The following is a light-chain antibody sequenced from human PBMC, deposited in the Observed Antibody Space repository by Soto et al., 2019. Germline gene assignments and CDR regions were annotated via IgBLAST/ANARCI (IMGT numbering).Light chain of an antibody. CDR1: RSDVGAYNF. CDR2: NVY. CDR3: SAYTVSRTYV. Sequence: SALTQPASVSGSPGQSIAISCTGTRSDVGAYNFVSWHQQHPGKAPKLMIYNVYDRPSGISYRFSGSKSGNTASLTISGLQGEDEADYYCSAYTVSRTYVFGTGTKVTVL. J-gene: IGLJ1*01. V-gene: IGLV2-14*03.